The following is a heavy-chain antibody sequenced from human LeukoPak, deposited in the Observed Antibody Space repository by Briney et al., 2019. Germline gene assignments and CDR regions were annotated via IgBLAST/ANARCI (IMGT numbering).Heavy chain of an antibody. CDR3: AREPADFWSGYYDY. D-gene: IGHD3-3*01. CDR2: IIPIFGTA. CDR1: GGTFSSYA. J-gene: IGHJ4*02. V-gene: IGHV1-69*06. Sequence: GASVKVSCKASGGTFSSYAISWVRQAPGQGLEWMGGIIPIFGTANYAQKFQGRVTITADKSTSTAYMELSSLRSEDTAVYYCAREPADFWSGYYDYWGQGTLVTVSS.